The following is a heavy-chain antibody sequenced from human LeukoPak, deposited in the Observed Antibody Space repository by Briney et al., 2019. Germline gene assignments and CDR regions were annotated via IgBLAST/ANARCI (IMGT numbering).Heavy chain of an antibody. CDR1: GFTFSDYY. D-gene: IGHD5-24*01. CDR2: VSSSGSSI. J-gene: IGHJ4*02. Sequence: GGSLRLSCAASGFTFSDYYMSWIRQAPGKGLEWISYVSSSGSSIYYADSVKGRFTISRDNAKRSLNLQMDSLRVEDTAVYYCARARPRWDFDYWGQGTLLTVSS. CDR3: ARARPRWDFDY. V-gene: IGHV3-11*04.